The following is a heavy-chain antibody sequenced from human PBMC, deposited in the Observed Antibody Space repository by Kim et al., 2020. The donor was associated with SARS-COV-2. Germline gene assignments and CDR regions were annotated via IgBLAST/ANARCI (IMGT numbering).Heavy chain of an antibody. V-gene: IGHV4-61*01. CDR1: GGSVSSGSYY. D-gene: IGHD4-17*01. CDR2: IYYSGST. J-gene: IGHJ4*02. Sequence: SETLSLTCTVSGGSVSSGSYYWSWIRQPPGKGLEWIGYIYYSGSTNYNPSLKSRVTISVDTSKNQFSLKLSSLTAADTAVYYCARGEVGGHGDYVVGDYWGQGTLVTVSS. CDR3: ARGEVGGHGDYVVGDY.